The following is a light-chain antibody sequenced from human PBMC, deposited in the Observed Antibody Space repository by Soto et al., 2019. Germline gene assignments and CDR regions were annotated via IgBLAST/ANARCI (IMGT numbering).Light chain of an antibody. Sequence: EIVLTQSPGTLSLSPGEGATLSCRASQSVSSSFLACYQQKPDQAPLLLIYGASSRATGIPDRFSGSGSGTDFTLTISRLEPEDFAVYYCQQYGNSLFTFGPGTKVEIK. CDR1: QSVSSSF. CDR3: QQYGNSLFT. V-gene: IGKV3-20*01. J-gene: IGKJ4*01. CDR2: GAS.